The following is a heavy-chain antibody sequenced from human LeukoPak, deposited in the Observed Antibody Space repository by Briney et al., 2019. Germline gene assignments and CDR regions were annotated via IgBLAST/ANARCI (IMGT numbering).Heavy chain of an antibody. D-gene: IGHD3-22*01. Sequence: GESLRLSCAASGFTFNNAWMNWVRQTPGKGLEWVGRIKSKTDGGTIDYAALVKGRFTISRDDSKNTLFLPMNSLKTEDTALYYCTTSLTSGYYIDYWGQGTLVTVSS. CDR1: GFTFNNAW. CDR3: TTSLTSGYYIDY. V-gene: IGHV3-15*01. J-gene: IGHJ4*02. CDR2: IKSKTDGGTI.